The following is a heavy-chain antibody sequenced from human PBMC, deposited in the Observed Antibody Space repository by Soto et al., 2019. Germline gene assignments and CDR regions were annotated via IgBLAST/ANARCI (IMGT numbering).Heavy chain of an antibody. Sequence: GGSLRLSCAASGFTFNSYSMNWVRQAPGRGLEWVSSISSSSRYIYHADSLKGRFTVSRDSAKNSLYLQMNSLRADDTAVYYCAGASSYGTYYFDYWGQGTLVTVSS. J-gene: IGHJ4*02. CDR2: ISSSSRYI. V-gene: IGHV3-21*01. CDR3: AGASSYGTYYFDY. D-gene: IGHD5-18*01. CDR1: GFTFNSYS.